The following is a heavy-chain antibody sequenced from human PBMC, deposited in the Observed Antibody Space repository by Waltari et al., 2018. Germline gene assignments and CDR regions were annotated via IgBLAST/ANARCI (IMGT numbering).Heavy chain of an antibody. Sequence: QVQLVQSGAEVKKPGSSVKVSCKASGGTFNNYAISWLRPAPGQGLEWMGGIIPFLHTSNYAQKFQGRFTITADGSTSTAYMELSGLRSEDTAVYFCARVGGSYLGVDYFYYNMDVWGQGTSVTVSS. J-gene: IGHJ6*02. D-gene: IGHD1-26*01. CDR1: GGTFNNYA. CDR2: IIPFLHTS. V-gene: IGHV1-69*01. CDR3: ARVGGSYLGVDYFYYNMDV.